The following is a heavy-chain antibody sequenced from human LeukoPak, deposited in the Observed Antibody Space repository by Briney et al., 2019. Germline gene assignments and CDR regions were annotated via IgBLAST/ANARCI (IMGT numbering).Heavy chain of an antibody. D-gene: IGHD1-1*01. Sequence: SETLSLSCAVYGGSFSGYYWSWISQHPGKGLEWIGEINHSGSTNYNPSLKSRVTISVDTSKNQFSLKLSSVTAADTAVYYCARVPRPQGYYYMDVWGKGTTVTVSS. CDR3: ARVPRPQGYYYMDV. CDR2: INHSGST. CDR1: GGSFSGYY. V-gene: IGHV4-34*01. J-gene: IGHJ6*03.